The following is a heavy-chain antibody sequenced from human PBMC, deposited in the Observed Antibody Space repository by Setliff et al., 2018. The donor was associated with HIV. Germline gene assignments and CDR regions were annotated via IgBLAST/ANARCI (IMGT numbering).Heavy chain of an antibody. V-gene: IGHV3-7*01. CDR2: IKEDGSEK. J-gene: IGHJ4*02. CDR3: ARDPASGYYVNRYLDY. D-gene: IGHD3-22*01. CDR1: GFHFTNYW. Sequence: LRLSCAASGFHFTNYWMSWVRQAPGKGLEWVANIKEDGSEKYYVDSVTGRFTISRDNAKNSLYLQMNSLRAEDTAVYYCARDPASGYYVNRYLDYWGQGALVTVSS.